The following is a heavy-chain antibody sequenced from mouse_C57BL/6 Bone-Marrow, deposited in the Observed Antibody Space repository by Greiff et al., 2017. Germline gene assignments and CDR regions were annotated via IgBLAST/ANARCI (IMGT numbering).Heavy chain of an antibody. Sequence: EVHLVESGGDLVKPGGSLKLSCAASGFTFSSYGMSWVRQTPDKRLEWVATISSGGSYTYYPDSGKGRFTISRDNAKNPLYLQMSSLKSEDTAMYYCAIRDYYGRGAWFAYRGQGTLVTVAA. CDR2: ISSGGSYT. CDR3: AIRDYYGRGAWFAY. V-gene: IGHV5-6*01. D-gene: IGHD1-1*01. CDR1: GFTFSSYG. J-gene: IGHJ3*01.